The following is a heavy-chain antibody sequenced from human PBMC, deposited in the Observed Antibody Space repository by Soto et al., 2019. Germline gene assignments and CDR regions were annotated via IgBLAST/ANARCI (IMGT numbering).Heavy chain of an antibody. D-gene: IGHD6-13*01. Sequence: PSETLSLTCTVSGGSISSGGYYWSWIRQHPGKGLEWIGYIYYSGSTYYNPSLKSRVTISVDTSKNQFSLKLSSVTAADTAVYYCARAPIAAAGKIYWFAPWGQGTLVTVSS. CDR2: IYYSGST. J-gene: IGHJ5*02. V-gene: IGHV4-31*03. CDR1: GGSISSGGYY. CDR3: ARAPIAAAGKIYWFAP.